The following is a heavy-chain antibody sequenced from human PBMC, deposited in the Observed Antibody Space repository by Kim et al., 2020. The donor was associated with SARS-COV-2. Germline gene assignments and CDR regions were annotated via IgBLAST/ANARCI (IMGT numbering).Heavy chain of an antibody. D-gene: IGHD5-12*01. V-gene: IGHV3-30*18. CDR2: ISYDGSNK. CDR1: GFTFSSYG. Sequence: GGSLRLSCAASGFTFSSYGMHWVRQAPGKGLEWVAVISYDGSNKYYADSVKGRFTISRDNSKNTLYLQMNSLRAEDTAVYYCAKDQVAIPITPLGAFDIWGQGTMVTVSS. J-gene: IGHJ3*02. CDR3: AKDQVAIPITPLGAFDI.